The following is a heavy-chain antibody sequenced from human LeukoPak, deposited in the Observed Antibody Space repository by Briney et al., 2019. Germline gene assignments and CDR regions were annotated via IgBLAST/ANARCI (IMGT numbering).Heavy chain of an antibody. CDR3: ARGRFLEMDTIGASYGFDY. J-gene: IGHJ4*02. CDR2: IIPILGIA. D-gene: IGHD5-24*01. Sequence: ASVKVSCKASGGTFSSYTISWVRQAPGQGLEWMGRIIPILGIANYAQKFQGRVTITADKSTSTAYMELSSLRSEDTAVYYCARGRFLEMDTIGASYGFDYWGQGTLVTVSS. CDR1: GGTFSSYT. V-gene: IGHV1-69*02.